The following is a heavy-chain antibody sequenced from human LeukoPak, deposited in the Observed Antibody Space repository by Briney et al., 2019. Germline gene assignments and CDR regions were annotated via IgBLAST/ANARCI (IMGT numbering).Heavy chain of an antibody. D-gene: IGHD3-22*01. V-gene: IGHV3-30*03. CDR3: ARSTYYYDSRSSGFDH. Sequence: GGPLSLSCAAPGLTLRSYGLHWVRQAPAKGLKWLAVLSYDGSNKYYADSVKGRFTVSRDNSKNTLYLQMNSLRAEDTAVYYCARSTYYYDSRSSGFDHWGQGTLVTVSS. CDR1: GLTLRSYG. J-gene: IGHJ4*02. CDR2: LSYDGSNK.